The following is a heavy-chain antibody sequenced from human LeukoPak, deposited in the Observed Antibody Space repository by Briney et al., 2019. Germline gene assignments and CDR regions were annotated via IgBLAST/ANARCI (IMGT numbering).Heavy chain of an antibody. Sequence: GASVKVSCKASGYTFTTYGISWVRQTPGQGLEWMGWISGFNGDADYAQNFRGRVTMTTDTSTRTAYMDLRSLRSDDTAVYYCVRDISGDYELGPFDYWGQGTLVTVSS. CDR3: VRDISGDYELGPFDY. V-gene: IGHV1-18*01. CDR1: GYTFTTYG. J-gene: IGHJ4*02. D-gene: IGHD3-22*01. CDR2: ISGFNGDA.